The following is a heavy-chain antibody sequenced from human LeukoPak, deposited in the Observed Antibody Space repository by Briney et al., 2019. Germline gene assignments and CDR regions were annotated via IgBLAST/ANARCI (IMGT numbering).Heavy chain of an antibody. J-gene: IGHJ4*02. D-gene: IGHD6-19*01. CDR3: AKAKDPFSSGWLPTPLGY. CDR1: GFTFDDYA. CDR2: ISWNSGSI. V-gene: IGHV3-9*01. Sequence: PGGSLRLSCAASGFTFDDYAMHWVRQAPGEGLEWVSGISWNSGSIGYADSVKGRFTISRDNAKNSLYLQMNSLRAEDTALYYCAKAKDPFSSGWLPTPLGYWGQGTLVTVSS.